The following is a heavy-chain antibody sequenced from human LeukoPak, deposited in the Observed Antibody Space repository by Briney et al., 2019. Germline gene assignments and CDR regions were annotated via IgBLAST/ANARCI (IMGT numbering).Heavy chain of an antibody. Sequence: ASVKVSCKPSGYTFTSYGISWVRQAPGQGLEWMGWISAHNGNTNYAQKLQGRVTMTTDTSTSTAYMELRGLRSDDTAVYYCARVVGGSYYSANCFDYWGQGILVTVSS. CDR1: GYTFTSYG. D-gene: IGHD1-26*01. J-gene: IGHJ4*02. CDR2: ISAHNGNT. CDR3: ARVVGGSYYSANCFDY. V-gene: IGHV1-18*01.